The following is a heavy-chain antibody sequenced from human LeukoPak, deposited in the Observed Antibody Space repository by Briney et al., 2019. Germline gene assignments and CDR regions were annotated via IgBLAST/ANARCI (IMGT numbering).Heavy chain of an antibody. V-gene: IGHV1-69*05. D-gene: IGHD1-26*01. J-gene: IGHJ4*02. CDR3: ARGGSGSFQIDY. Sequence: ASVKVSCKASGGTFSSYAISWVRQAPGQGLEWMGGIIPIFGTANYAQKFQGRVTITTDESTSTAYMELSSLRSEDTAVYYCARGGSGSFQIDYWGQGTLVTVSS. CDR1: GGTFSSYA. CDR2: IIPIFGTA.